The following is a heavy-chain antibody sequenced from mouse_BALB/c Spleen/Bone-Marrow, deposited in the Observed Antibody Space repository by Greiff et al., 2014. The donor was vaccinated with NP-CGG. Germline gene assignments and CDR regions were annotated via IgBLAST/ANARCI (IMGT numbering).Heavy chain of an antibody. D-gene: IGHD2-4*01. Sequence: QVQLKQSGPELVKPGASVRISCKASGYTFTSYYIYWVRQRPGQGLEWIGWIYPGDFNTKYNEKFKGKATLTADESSSTAYMQLSSLTSEDSAVYFCARKSQRAYDSMNYWGQGTSVTVSS. CDR1: GYTFTSYY. CDR3: ARKSQRAYDSMNY. J-gene: IGHJ4*01. V-gene: IGHV1S56*01. CDR2: IYPGDFNT.